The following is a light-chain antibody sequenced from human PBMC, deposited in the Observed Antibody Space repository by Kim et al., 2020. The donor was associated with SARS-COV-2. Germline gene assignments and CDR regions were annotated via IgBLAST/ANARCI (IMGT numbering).Light chain of an antibody. Sequence: EIVMTQSPATLSVSPGERATLSCRASQSVSSNLAWYQQKPGQAPRLIIYGASTRATGIPDRFSGSGSGTEFTLTISNLQSEDFAVYYCQQYNKWPPLTFGGGTQLDIK. CDR3: QQYNKWPPLT. J-gene: IGKJ4*01. V-gene: IGKV3-15*01. CDR1: QSVSSN. CDR2: GAS.